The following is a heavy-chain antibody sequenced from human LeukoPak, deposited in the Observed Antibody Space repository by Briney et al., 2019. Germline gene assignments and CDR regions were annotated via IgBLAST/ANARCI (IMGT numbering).Heavy chain of an antibody. CDR3: ARDTGLPSTPGFYYYYGMDV. CDR2: ISYDGSNK. Sequence: GGSLRLSCAASGFTFSSYAMHWVRQAPGKGLEWVAVISYDGSNKYYADSVKGRFTISRDNSKNTLNLQMNSLRAEDTVVYYCARDTGLPSTPGFYYYYGMDVWGQGTTVTVSS. CDR1: GFTFSSYA. J-gene: IGHJ6*02. V-gene: IGHV3-30-3*01. D-gene: IGHD4-11*01.